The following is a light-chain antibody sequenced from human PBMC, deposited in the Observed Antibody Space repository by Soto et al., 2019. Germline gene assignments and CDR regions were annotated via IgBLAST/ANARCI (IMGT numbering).Light chain of an antibody. J-gene: IGLJ2*01. CDR3: CSYAGGLTFGA. V-gene: IGLV2-23*03. CDR1: SSDVGIYAL. Sequence: QSALTQPASVSESLGQSITIACTGTSSDVGIYALVSWYQQHPGKAPKLMINEGTKRPSGVSDRFSGSTSGNTASLTISGLQAEDEADYYCCSYAGGLTFGAFGGRTKLTVL. CDR2: EGT.